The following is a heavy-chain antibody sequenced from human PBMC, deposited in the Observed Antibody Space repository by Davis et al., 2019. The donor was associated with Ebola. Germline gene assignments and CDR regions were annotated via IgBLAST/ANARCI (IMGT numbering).Heavy chain of an antibody. CDR1: GFTFSGYW. D-gene: IGHD3-22*01. CDR2: INPDGTRR. J-gene: IGHJ4*02. V-gene: IGHV3-74*01. CDR3: ARDFDRVRE. Sequence: HTGGSLRLSCAASGFTFSGYWVHWVRQAPGKGLMWVSRINPDGTRRGYADSVRGRFTISRDNAKNTVYLEMNSLKAEDTAVYYCARDFDRVREWGQGTLVTVSS.